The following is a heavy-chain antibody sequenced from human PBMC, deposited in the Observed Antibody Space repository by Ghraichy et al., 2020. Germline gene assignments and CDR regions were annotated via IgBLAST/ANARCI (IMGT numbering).Heavy chain of an antibody. CDR1: GYTFTNFV. D-gene: IGHD3-16*02. V-gene: IGHV1-3*01. Sequence: ASVKVSCKASGYTFTNFVLHWVRQAPGQNLEWLGLITVANGNTRYSEKFQDRVTFTRDTSANTAYMELRSLRSDDSAVYYCAREENTGDYRTVDYWGQGTLVTV. CDR3: AREENTGDYRTVDY. J-gene: IGHJ4*02. CDR2: ITVANGNT.